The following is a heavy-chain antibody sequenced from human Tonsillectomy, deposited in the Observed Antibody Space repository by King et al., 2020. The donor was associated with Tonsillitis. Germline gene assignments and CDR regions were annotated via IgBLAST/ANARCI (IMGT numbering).Heavy chain of an antibody. CDR1: GFTFSGYW. CDR3: ARDSASCHACAFDI. J-gene: IGHJ3*02. D-gene: IGHD2-2*01. Sequence: VQLVESGGGLVHPGGSLRLSCAASGFTFSGYWMSWVRQAPGKGLEWVANIKEDGSEKYYVDSVKGRFTISRDNAKNSLFLQMNSLSAEDTAVYYCARDSASCHACAFDIWGQGTMVTVSS. CDR2: IKEDGSEK. V-gene: IGHV3-7*01.